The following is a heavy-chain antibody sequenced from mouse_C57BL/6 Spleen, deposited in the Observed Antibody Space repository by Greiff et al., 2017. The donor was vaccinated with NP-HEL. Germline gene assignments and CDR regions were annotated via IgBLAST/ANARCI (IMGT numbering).Heavy chain of an antibody. D-gene: IGHD2-10*02. V-gene: IGHV1-59*01. CDR3: AREGYGYDAMDY. CDR2: IDPSDSYT. CDR1: GYTFTSYW. J-gene: IGHJ4*01. Sequence: QVQLKQPGAELVRPGTSVKLSCKASGYTFTSYWMHWVKQRPGQGLEWIGVIDPSDSYTNYNQKFKGKATLTVDTSSSTAYMQLSSLTSEDSAVYYCAREGYGYDAMDYWGQGTSVTVSS.